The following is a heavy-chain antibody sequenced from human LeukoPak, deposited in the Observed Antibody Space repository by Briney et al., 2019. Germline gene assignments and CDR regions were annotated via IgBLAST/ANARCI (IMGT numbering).Heavy chain of an antibody. Sequence: GGSLRLSCVASGLPIADFAMHWVRQAPGKSLEWVSLISGDGVSTFCADSVKGRFSISRDNSKNSLSLEMNSLRTEDTAMYYCARESGKFDYWGQGTLVAVSS. J-gene: IGHJ4*02. V-gene: IGHV3-43*02. CDR1: GLPIADFA. CDR3: ARESGKFDY. CDR2: ISGDGVST.